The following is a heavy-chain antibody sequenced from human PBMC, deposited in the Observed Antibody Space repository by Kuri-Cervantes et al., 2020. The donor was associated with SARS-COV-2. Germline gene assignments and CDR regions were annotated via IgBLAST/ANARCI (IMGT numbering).Heavy chain of an antibody. V-gene: IGHV1-18*01. D-gene: IGHD1-14*01. J-gene: IGHJ4*02. CDR3: ARQGTTYLDS. CDR2: ISTYNGNA. Sequence: ASVKVSCKASGYTFSSRGFTWVRQVPGQGLEWVGYISTYNGNANCAQNFQGRVTMTTDTPTKTGHMELRRLQPDDTAIYYCARQGTTYLDSWGQGTLVTVSS. CDR1: GYTFSSRG.